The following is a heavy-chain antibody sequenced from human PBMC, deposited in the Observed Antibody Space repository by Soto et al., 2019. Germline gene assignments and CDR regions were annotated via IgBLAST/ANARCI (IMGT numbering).Heavy chain of an antibody. D-gene: IGHD3-10*01. V-gene: IGHV3-7*03. CDR2: IKQDGTEK. J-gene: IGHJ4*02. CDR1: GFSFRNHW. Sequence: GGSLRLSCEASGFSFRNHWMTWVRQAPGRGLEWVANIKQDGTEKYYVDSVKGRFIISRDNARNSLYLQMNSLRAEDTAVYYCASRPSDVYYYGVFDYWDRGTLVTVSS. CDR3: ASRPSDVYYYGVFDY.